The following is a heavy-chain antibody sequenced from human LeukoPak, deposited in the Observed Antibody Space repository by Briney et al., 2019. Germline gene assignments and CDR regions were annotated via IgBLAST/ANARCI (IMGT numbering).Heavy chain of an antibody. CDR2: IIPIFGTA. J-gene: IGHJ4*02. D-gene: IGHD2-15*01. CDR1: GDTFSSYA. Sequence: SVKVSCKASGDTFSSYAISWVRQAPGQGLEWVGGIIPIFGTANYAQRFQGRVTITADESTSTAYMELSSLRSEDTAVYYCARDGCSGGSCYSDGDYWGQGTLVTVSS. V-gene: IGHV1-69*13. CDR3: ARDGCSGGSCYSDGDY.